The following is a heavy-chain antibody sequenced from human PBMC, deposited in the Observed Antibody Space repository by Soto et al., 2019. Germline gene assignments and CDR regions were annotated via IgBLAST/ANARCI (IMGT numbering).Heavy chain of an antibody. Sequence: PSETLSLTCAVYGGSFSGYYWSWIRQPPGKGLEWIGEINHSGSTNYNPSLKSRVTISVDTSKNQFSLKLSSVTAADTAVYYCARTKRITMVRGVIISYGMDVWGQGTTVTVSS. J-gene: IGHJ6*02. D-gene: IGHD3-10*01. CDR1: GGSFSGYY. CDR3: ARTKRITMVRGVIISYGMDV. CDR2: INHSGST. V-gene: IGHV4-34*01.